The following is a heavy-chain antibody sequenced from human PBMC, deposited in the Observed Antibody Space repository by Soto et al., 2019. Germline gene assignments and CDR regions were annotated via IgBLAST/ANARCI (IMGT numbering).Heavy chain of an antibody. Sequence: GGSLRLSCAASQFTFSSYAMSWVRQAPGKGLEWVSGISGGGDSTSYADSVRGRFTISRDNSKNTLYLQMNSLRAEDTAVYFCAKGYCSGISCSRGYFDFWGQGALVTVSS. CDR3: AKGYCSGISCSRGYFDF. CDR2: ISGGGDST. D-gene: IGHD2-2*01. V-gene: IGHV3-23*01. CDR1: QFTFSSYA. J-gene: IGHJ4*02.